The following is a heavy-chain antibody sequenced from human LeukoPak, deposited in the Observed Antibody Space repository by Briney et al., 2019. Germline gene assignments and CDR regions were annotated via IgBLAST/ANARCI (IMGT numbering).Heavy chain of an antibody. J-gene: IGHJ4*02. D-gene: IGHD3-22*01. V-gene: IGHV1-18*01. CDR2: ISAYNGNT. Sequence: ASVKVSCKASGYTFTSYGISWVRQAPGQGLEWMGWISAYNGNTNYAQKLQGRVTMTTDTSTSTAYMELRSLRSDDTAVYYCASGGRSPGYYDSSGYYPHADFDYWGQGTLVTVSS. CDR1: GYTFTSYG. CDR3: ASGGRSPGYYDSSGYYPHADFDY.